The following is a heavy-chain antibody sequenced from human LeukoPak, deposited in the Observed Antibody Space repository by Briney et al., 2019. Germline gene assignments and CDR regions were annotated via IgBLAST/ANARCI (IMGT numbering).Heavy chain of an antibody. Sequence: GRSLRLSCAASGFTFSSYAMHWVRQAPGKGLEWVAVISYDGSNKYYADSVKGRFTISRDNSKNTLYLQMNSLRAEDTAVYYCARGGAARPRGYFDYWDQGTLVTVSS. D-gene: IGHD6-6*01. CDR1: GFTFSSYA. J-gene: IGHJ4*02. CDR2: ISYDGSNK. V-gene: IGHV3-30*01. CDR3: ARGGAARPRGYFDY.